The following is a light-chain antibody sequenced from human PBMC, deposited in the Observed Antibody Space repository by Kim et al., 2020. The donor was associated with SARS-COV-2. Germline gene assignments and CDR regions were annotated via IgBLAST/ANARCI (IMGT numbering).Light chain of an antibody. CDR3: NSRDSSGNHLV. Sequence: ALGQKVRITCQGDRLRSYYASWYQQKQGQAPVLVIYGKNNRPSGIPDRFSGSSSGNTASLTITGAQAEDEADYYCNSRDSSGNHLVFGTGTKVTVL. J-gene: IGLJ1*01. CDR2: GKN. CDR1: RLRSYY. V-gene: IGLV3-19*01.